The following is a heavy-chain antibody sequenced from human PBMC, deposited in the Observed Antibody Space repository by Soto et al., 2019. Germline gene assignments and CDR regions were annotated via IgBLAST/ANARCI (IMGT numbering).Heavy chain of an antibody. CDR1: GFTFSSYS. CDR3: ARAGNGEMATCPDY. J-gene: IGHJ4*02. D-gene: IGHD5-12*01. V-gene: IGHV3-48*02. CDR2: ISSSSSTI. Sequence: EVQLVESGGGLVQPGGSLRLSCAASGFTFSSYSMNWVRQAPGKGLEWVSYISSSSSTIYYADSVKGRFTISRDNAKKSLYLQMNSLRDEDTAVYYCARAGNGEMATCPDYWGQGTLVTVSS.